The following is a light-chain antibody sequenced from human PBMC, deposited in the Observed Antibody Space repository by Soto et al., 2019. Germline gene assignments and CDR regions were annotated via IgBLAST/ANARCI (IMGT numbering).Light chain of an antibody. V-gene: IGLV2-14*01. CDR1: SSDVGGYDF. CDR3: SSYTSSITLV. J-gene: IGLJ3*02. CDR2: DVT. Sequence: QLVLTQPASVSGSPGQSITISCTGTSSDVGGYDFVSWYQQHPGKAPKLMIYDVTIRPSGVSNRFSGSKSGNTASLTVSGLQAEDEADYYCSSYTSSITLVFGGGTKLTVL.